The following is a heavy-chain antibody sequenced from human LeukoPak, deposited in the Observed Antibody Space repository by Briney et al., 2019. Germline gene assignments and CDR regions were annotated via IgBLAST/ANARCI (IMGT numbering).Heavy chain of an antibody. CDR3: AKVAHYYGSGSYYEYYFDY. V-gene: IGHV3-23*01. Sequence: GGSLRLSCAASGFTSSSYAMSWVRQAPGKGLEWVSAISGSGGSTYYADSVKGRFTISRDNSKNTLYLQMNSLRAEDTAVYYCAKVAHYYGSGSYYEYYFDYWGQGTLVTVSS. CDR2: ISGSGGST. D-gene: IGHD3-10*01. CDR1: GFTSSSYA. J-gene: IGHJ4*02.